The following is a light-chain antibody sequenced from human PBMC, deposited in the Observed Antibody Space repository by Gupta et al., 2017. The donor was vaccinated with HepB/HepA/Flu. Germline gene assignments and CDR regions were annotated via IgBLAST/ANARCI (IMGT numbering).Light chain of an antibody. V-gene: IGLV2-14*03. J-gene: IGLJ3*02. Sequence: QSALTQPASVSGSPGQSITISCTGTSSDVGGYNYVSWYQQHPGNAPKPMIYDGSNRPSGVSKRVSGSKSGNTASLTISVPQAEDETDYYCISYTSSSTWVFGGGTKLTVL. CDR3: ISYTSSSTWV. CDR2: DGS. CDR1: SSDVGGYNY.